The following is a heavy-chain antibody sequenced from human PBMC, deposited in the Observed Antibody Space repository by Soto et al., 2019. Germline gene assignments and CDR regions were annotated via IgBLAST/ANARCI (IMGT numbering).Heavy chain of an antibody. Sequence: QVQLVESGGGVVQPGRSLRLSCAASGFTFNTYAMHWVRQAPGKGLEWVAAISYDGSNEDYADSVKGRFTISRDDSKDILYLQMNCLRSEDTAVYHCARASRFCTGGSCYSWYFSLWGRGTLVSVSS. V-gene: IGHV3-30-3*01. CDR2: ISYDGSNE. D-gene: IGHD2-15*01. CDR3: ARASRFCTGGSCYSWYFSL. CDR1: GFTFNTYA. J-gene: IGHJ2*01.